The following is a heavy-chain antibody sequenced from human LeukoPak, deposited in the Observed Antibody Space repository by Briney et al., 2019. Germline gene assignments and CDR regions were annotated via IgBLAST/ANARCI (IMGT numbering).Heavy chain of an antibody. CDR2: IIPIFGTA. V-gene: IGHV1-69*05. J-gene: IGHJ6*03. D-gene: IGHD2-21*01. CDR3: ARDVAIPPPKNYYYMDV. Sequence: SVKVSCKASGGTFSSYAISWVRQAPGQGLEWMERIIPIFGTANYAQKFQGRVTITTDESTSTAYMELSSLRSEDTAVYYCARDVAIPPPKNYYYMDVWGKGTTVTVSS. CDR1: GGTFSSYA.